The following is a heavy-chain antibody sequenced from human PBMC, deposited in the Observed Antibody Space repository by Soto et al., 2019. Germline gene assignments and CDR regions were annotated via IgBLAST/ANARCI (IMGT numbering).Heavy chain of an antibody. CDR2: ISSNGGST. CDR1: GFTFSSYG. D-gene: IGHD1-26*01. J-gene: IGHJ5*02. V-gene: IGHV3-64D*08. Sequence: GGSLRLSCAASGFTFSSYGMHWVRQAPGKGLEYVSAISSNGGSTYYADSVKGRFTISRDNSKNTLYLQMSSLRAEDTAVYYCVCVGSDGWELPYENWFDPWGQGTLVTVSS. CDR3: VCVGSDGWELPYENWFDP.